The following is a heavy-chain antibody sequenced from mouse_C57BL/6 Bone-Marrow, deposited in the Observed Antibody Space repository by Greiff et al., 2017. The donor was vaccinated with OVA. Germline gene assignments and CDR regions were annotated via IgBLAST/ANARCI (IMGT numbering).Heavy chain of an antibody. CDR1: GFTFSSYA. Sequence: DVHLVESGGGLVKPGGSLKLSCAASGFTFSSYAMSWVRQTPEKRLEWVATISDGGSYTYYPDNVKGRFTISRDNAKNNLYLQMSHLKSEDTAMYYCARDYYGFDYWGQGTTLTVSS. CDR3: ARDYYGFDY. D-gene: IGHD1-1*01. V-gene: IGHV5-4*01. CDR2: ISDGGSYT. J-gene: IGHJ2*01.